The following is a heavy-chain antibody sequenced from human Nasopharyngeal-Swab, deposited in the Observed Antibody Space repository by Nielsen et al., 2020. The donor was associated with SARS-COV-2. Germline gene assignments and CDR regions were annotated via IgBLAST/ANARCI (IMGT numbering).Heavy chain of an antibody. Sequence: VRQAPGKGLEWVSSISSSSSYIYYADSVKGRFTISRDNAKNSLYLQMNSLRAEDTAVYYCARESYGDSGKYYFDYWGQGTLVTVSS. J-gene: IGHJ4*02. D-gene: IGHD4-17*01. V-gene: IGHV3-21*01. CDR3: ARESYGDSGKYYFDY. CDR2: ISSSSSYI.